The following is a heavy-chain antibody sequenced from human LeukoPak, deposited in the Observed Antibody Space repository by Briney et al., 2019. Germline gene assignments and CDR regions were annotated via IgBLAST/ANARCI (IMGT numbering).Heavy chain of an antibody. V-gene: IGHV4-39*07. Sequence: SETLSLTCTVSGGSISSSSYYWGWIRQPPGKGLEWIGSIYYSGSTYYNPSLKSRVTISVDTSKNQFSLKLRSVTAADTAVYYCARVTGYVIEDYFDYWGQGTLVTVSS. D-gene: IGHD3-22*01. CDR1: GGSISSSSYY. CDR3: ARVTGYVIEDYFDY. J-gene: IGHJ4*02. CDR2: IYYSGST.